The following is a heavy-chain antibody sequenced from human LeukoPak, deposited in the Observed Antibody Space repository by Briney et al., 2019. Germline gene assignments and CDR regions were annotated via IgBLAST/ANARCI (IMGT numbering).Heavy chain of an antibody. CDR1: GGSISSSSYY. Sequence: PSETLSLTCTVAGGSISSSSYYWGWIRQPPGKGLEWIGSIYYSGSTYYNPSLKRRVAISVDTYKNQFSLKMSSVTAADTAVYYCARRQQLVRDAFDIWGQGKMVTVSS. CDR3: ARRQQLVRDAFDI. D-gene: IGHD6-13*01. V-gene: IGHV4-39*01. J-gene: IGHJ3*02. CDR2: IYYSGST.